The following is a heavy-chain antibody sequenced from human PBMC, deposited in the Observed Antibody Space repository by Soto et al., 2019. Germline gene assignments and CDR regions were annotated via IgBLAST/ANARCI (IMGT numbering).Heavy chain of an antibody. CDR2: ISDGGGST. J-gene: IGHJ4*02. V-gene: IGHV3-23*01. CDR1: GFTFSNNA. D-gene: IGHD6-13*01. Sequence: EVQLLESGGGLVQPGGSLRLSCAASGFTFSNNAMSWVRQTPGKGLEWVSAISDGGGSTYYADSVKGRLTISSDNSKNTLYLQMNSLRAEDTALYYCARAFCGGTSWHGGNFDYWGQGTLVTVSS. CDR3: ARAFCGGTSWHGGNFDY.